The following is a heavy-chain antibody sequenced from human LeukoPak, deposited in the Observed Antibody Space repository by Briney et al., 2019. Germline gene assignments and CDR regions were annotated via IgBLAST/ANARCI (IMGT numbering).Heavy chain of an antibody. V-gene: IGHV3-74*01. J-gene: IGHJ4*02. CDR3: ATDYYVSGSYYRLFY. CDR2: INSDGGTT. Sequence: YPGGSLRLSCGASGFTFVTYWMHWVRQAPGKVLLWVSGINSDGGTTTYADSVKGRFTISRDNAKNTLYLQMNNLRAEDTAIYYCATDYYVSGSYYRLFYWGQGTLVTVSS. CDR1: GFTFVTYW. D-gene: IGHD3-10*01.